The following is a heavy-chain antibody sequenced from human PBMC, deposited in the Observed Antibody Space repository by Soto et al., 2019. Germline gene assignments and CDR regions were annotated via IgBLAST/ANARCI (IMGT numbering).Heavy chain of an antibody. CDR1: SGSISSSNW. CDR3: ARGGPYYDFWSGYYRATNDAFDI. CDR2: IYHSGST. Sequence: SETLSLTCAVSSGSISSSNWWSWVRQPPGKGLEWIGEIYHSGSTNYNPSLKSRVTISVDKSKNQFSLKLSSVTAADTAVYYCARGGPYYDFWSGYYRATNDAFDIWGQGTRVNVSS. D-gene: IGHD3-3*01. V-gene: IGHV4-4*02. J-gene: IGHJ3*02.